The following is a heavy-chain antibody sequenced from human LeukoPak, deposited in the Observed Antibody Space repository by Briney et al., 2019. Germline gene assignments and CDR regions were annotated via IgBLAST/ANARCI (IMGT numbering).Heavy chain of an antibody. CDR2: IKSKTDAGTI. CDR1: GFTFSNAW. Sequence: AGSLRLSCAASGFTFSNAWMSWVRQAPGKGLEWVGHIKSKTDAGTIDYAAPVKGRFIISRDDSKNTLYLQMNSLKSEDTAVYYCTTGGATTCYYWGQGALVTVPS. CDR3: TTGGATTCYY. D-gene: IGHD1-1*01. J-gene: IGHJ4*02. V-gene: IGHV3-15*01.